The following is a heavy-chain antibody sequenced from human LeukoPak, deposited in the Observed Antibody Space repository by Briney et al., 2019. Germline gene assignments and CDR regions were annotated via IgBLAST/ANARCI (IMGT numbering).Heavy chain of an antibody. Sequence: SETLSLTCTVSGGSISSYYWSWIRQPPGKGLEWIGYIYYSGSTNYNPSLKSRVTISVDTSKNQFTLKLSSVTAADTAVYYCARLGGSPWYWGQGTLVTVSS. CDR2: IYYSGST. D-gene: IGHD1-26*01. CDR3: ARLGGSPWY. CDR1: GGSISSYY. J-gene: IGHJ4*02. V-gene: IGHV4-59*01.